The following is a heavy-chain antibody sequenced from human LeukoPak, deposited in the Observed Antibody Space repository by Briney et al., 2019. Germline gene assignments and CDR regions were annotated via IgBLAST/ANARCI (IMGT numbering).Heavy chain of an antibody. CDR3: AGGSKFLYYGSGSYFAY. J-gene: IGHJ4*02. D-gene: IGHD3-10*01. CDR2: IYYSGST. Sequence: SETLSLTCTVSGGSISSYYWSWIRQPPGRGLEWIGYIYYSGSTNYNPSLKSRVTISVDTSKNQFSLKLSSVTAADTAVYYCAGGSKFLYYGSGSYFAYWGQGTLVTVSS. CDR1: GGSISSYY. V-gene: IGHV4-59*01.